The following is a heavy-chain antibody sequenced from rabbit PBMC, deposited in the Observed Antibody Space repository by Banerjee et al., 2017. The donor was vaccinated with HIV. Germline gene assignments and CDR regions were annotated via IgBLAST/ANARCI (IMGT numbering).Heavy chain of an antibody. V-gene: IGHV1S45*01. J-gene: IGHJ4*01. CDR3: ARDRPKSSGYLFDL. Sequence: QEQLEESGGDLVKPEGSLTLTCTASGFDFSWSYYMCWVRQAPGKGLEWIGCIYVGDGSTYYTNWAKGRFTISKTSSTTVTLQMTSLTAADTATYFCARDRPKSSGYLFDLWGPGTLVTVS. CDR1: GFDFSWSYY. D-gene: IGHD1-1*01. CDR2: IYVGDGST.